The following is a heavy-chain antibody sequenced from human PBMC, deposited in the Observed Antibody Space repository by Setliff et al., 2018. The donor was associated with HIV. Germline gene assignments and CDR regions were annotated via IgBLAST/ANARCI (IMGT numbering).Heavy chain of an antibody. J-gene: IGHJ5*02. CDR1: GGSFSGYY. D-gene: IGHD4-4*01. CDR2: INHSGST. Sequence: SETLSLTCAVYGGSFSGYYWSWIRQSPGKGLEWIGEINHSGSTNYNPSLKSRVTILGDTSKNQFSLKLSSVTAADTAMYYCARGRMATVLIRNWIDPLGQESLVTVS. CDR3: ARGRMATVLIRNWIDP. V-gene: IGHV4-34*01.